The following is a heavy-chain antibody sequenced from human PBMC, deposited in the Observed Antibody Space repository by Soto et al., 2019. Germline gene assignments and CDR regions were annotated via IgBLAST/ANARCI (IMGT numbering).Heavy chain of an antibody. D-gene: IGHD2-8*02. CDR2: IYYSGST. CDR1: GGSISSSSYY. V-gene: IGHV4-39*01. CDR3: ARRPNTALLFEY. Sequence: SETLSLTCTVSGGSISSSSYYWGWIRQPPGKGLEWIGSIYYSGSTYYNPSLKSRVTISVDTSKNQFSLKLSSVTAADTAVYYCARRPNTALLFEYWGQGTLVTVSS. J-gene: IGHJ4*02.